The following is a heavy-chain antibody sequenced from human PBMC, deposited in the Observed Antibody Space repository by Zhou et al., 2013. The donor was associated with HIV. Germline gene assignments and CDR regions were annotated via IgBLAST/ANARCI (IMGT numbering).Heavy chain of an antibody. D-gene: IGHD2-21*02. CDR1: GYTFTNYD. CDR2: MNPRSGNT. J-gene: IGHJ3*02. Sequence: QVQLVQSGAEVKKPGASVKVSCKASGYTFTNYDINWVRQATGQGLEWMGWMNPRSGNTGYAQKFQGRVTFTRNTSINTAYMELSSLRSEDTAVYYCARHRRYGGNSYSFDILGSKGQWSPSLQ. V-gene: IGHV1-8*03. CDR3: ARHRRYGGNSYSFDI.